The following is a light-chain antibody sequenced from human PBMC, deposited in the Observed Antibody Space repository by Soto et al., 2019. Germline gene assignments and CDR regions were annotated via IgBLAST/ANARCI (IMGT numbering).Light chain of an antibody. CDR3: QKYNRAPQT. V-gene: IGKV1-27*01. CDR2: AAS. CDR1: QGISNY. Sequence: DIQMTQSPSALSASIGDRVTITCRASQGISNYLAWYQQKPGKAPKVLIYAASSLQSGAPSRFSGSGSGTDFTLTISSLQPEDVDTYYCQKYNRAPQTFGQGTEVEFK. J-gene: IGKJ1*01.